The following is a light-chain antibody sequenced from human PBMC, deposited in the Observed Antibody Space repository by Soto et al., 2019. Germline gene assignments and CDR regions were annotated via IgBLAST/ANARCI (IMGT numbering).Light chain of an antibody. Sequence: QSVLTQPASVSGSPGQSITISCTGTSTDPATYDLVSWYQQHPGKAPQLIIYEVAKRPSGVSARFSGSQSGDTASLTISGLQAADEAYYYCCSRLFGGGT. CDR2: EVA. CDR1: STDPATYDL. J-gene: IGLJ2*01. CDR3: CSRL. V-gene: IGLV2-23*02.